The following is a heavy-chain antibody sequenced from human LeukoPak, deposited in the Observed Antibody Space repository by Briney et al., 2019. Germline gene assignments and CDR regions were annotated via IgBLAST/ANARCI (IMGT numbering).Heavy chain of an antibody. J-gene: IGHJ5*02. D-gene: IGHD3-9*01. CDR3: ARGGKILRYFDWSTNWFDP. CDR1: GGSFSGYY. V-gene: IGHV4-34*01. CDR2: INHSGST. Sequence: SETLSLTCAVYGGSFSGYYWSWIRQPPGKGLEWIGEINHSGSTNYNPSLKSRVTISVDTSKNQFSLKLSSVTAADTAVYYCARGGKILRYFDWSTNWFDPWGQGTLVTVSS.